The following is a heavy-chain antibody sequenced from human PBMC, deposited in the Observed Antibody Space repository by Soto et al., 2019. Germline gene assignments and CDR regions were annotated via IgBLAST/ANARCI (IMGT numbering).Heavy chain of an antibody. Sequence: SETLSLTCTVSGGSVSSGSYYWSWIRQPPGKGLEWIGYIYYSGSTNYNPSLKSRVTTSVDTSKNQFSLKLSSVTAADTAVYYCARDGRYYYGSGLENWFDPWGQGTLVTVSS. J-gene: IGHJ5*02. CDR1: GGSVSSGSYY. V-gene: IGHV4-61*01. D-gene: IGHD3-10*01. CDR2: IYYSGST. CDR3: ARDGRYYYGSGLENWFDP.